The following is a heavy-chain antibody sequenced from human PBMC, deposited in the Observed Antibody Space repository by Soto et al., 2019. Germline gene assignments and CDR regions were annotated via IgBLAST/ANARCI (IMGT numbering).Heavy chain of an antibody. Sequence: QLKLQESGPGLVKPSETLSLTCTVSGGSISSSSYYWGWIRQPPGKGLEWIGSIYYSGSTYYNPSLESRVTISVDTSKNQFSLKLSSVTAADTAVYYCARHTPAISISDHWGQGTLVTVSS. V-gene: IGHV4-39*01. CDR2: IYYSGST. CDR1: GGSISSSSYY. J-gene: IGHJ4*02. D-gene: IGHD2-15*01. CDR3: ARHTPAISISDH.